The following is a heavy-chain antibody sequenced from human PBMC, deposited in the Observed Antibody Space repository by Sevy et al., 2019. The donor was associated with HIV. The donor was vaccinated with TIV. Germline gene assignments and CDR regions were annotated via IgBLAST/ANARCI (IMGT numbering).Heavy chain of an antibody. D-gene: IGHD2-21*02. J-gene: IGHJ3*02. CDR1: GFTVSSKY. Sequence: GGSLRLSCAASGFTVSSKYMNWVRQAPGKGLEWVSVIDSGGVTYYADSVKGRFTISRDDSKNALYLQMNNLRPEETAIYYCARGTYCGDDCNHRAFDIWGQGTMVTVSS. CDR2: IDSGGVT. V-gene: IGHV3-66*02. CDR3: ARGTYCGDDCNHRAFDI.